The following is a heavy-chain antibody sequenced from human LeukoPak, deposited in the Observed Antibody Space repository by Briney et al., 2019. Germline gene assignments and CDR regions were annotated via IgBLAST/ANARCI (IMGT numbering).Heavy chain of an antibody. CDR1: GDTFPIYW. CDR3: ARLSASGSYYFDS. D-gene: IGHD3-10*01. Sequence: GESLKISCKDLGDTFPIYWIGWVRQMTGKSLEWLGIIYPADSDTKYSPSFEGQITISADKSISTAYLQWSSLKASDTAMYYCARLSASGSYYFDSWGQGTLVTVS. J-gene: IGHJ4*02. CDR2: IYPADSDT. V-gene: IGHV5-51*01.